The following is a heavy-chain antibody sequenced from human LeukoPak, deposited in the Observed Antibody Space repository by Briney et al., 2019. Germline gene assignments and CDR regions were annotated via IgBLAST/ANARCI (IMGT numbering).Heavy chain of an antibody. CDR2: INHSGST. CDR3: ARARFMGTVAGTRNDY. D-gene: IGHD6-19*01. V-gene: IGHV4-39*07. J-gene: IGHJ4*02. CDR1: GGSISSGGYY. Sequence: SETLSLTCTVSGGSISSGGYYWSWIRQPPGKGLEWIGEINHSGSTNYNPSLKSRVTISVDTSKNQFSLKLTSVTAADTAVYYCARARFMGTVAGTRNDYWGQGTLVTVSS.